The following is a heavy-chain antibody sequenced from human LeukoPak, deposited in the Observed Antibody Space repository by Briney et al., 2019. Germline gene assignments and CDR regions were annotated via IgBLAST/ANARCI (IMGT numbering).Heavy chain of an antibody. Sequence: GGSLRLSCAASGFTFSSYGMHWVRQAPGKGLEWVAFIRYDGSNKYYADSVKGRFTISRDNSKNTLYLQMNSLRAEDTAVYYCAKDRDTMVRGVNWFDPWGQGTLVTVSS. CDR1: GFTFSSYG. V-gene: IGHV3-30*02. CDR3: AKDRDTMVRGVNWFDP. D-gene: IGHD3-10*01. J-gene: IGHJ5*02. CDR2: IRYDGSNK.